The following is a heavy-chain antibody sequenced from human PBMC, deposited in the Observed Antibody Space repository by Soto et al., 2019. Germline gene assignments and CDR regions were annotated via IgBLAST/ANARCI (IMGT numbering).Heavy chain of an antibody. D-gene: IGHD6-13*01. Sequence: ETLSLTCEVSGYSIKSGYYWGWIRQPPGKGLEWIGIILPDDAGTRYSPSFEGHVTISADRSTNTAFLHLRSLEASDTATYFCARQGFSKHYFYAADVWGQGTTVTVSS. CDR3: ARQGFSKHYFYAADV. V-gene: IGHV5-51*01. J-gene: IGHJ6*02. CDR2: ILPDDAGT. CDR1: GYSIKSGYY.